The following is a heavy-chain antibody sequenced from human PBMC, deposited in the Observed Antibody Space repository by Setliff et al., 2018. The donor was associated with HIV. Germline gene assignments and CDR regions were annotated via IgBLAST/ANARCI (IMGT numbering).Heavy chain of an antibody. CDR3: ANFLPDTAAAGPRFDY. J-gene: IGHJ4*02. CDR1: GGSISSGSYY. V-gene: IGHV4-61*09. CDR2: IFTSGST. Sequence: PSETLSLTCTVSGGSISSGSYYWSWIRQPAGKGLEWIGHIFTSGSTNYNPSLKSRVTISVDTSKNHFSLKLSSVTAADTAVYYCANFLPDTAAAGPRFDYWGQGTLVTVSS. D-gene: IGHD6-13*01.